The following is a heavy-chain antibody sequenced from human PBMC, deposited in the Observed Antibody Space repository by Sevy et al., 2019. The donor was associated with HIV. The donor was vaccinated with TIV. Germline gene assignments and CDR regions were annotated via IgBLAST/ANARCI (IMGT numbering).Heavy chain of an antibody. D-gene: IGHD1-26*01. J-gene: IGHJ4*02. CDR2: IRYDGSNK. Sequence: GGSLRLSCAASGFTFSSYGMHWVRQAPGKGLEWVAFIRYDGSNKYYADSVKGRFTISRDNSKNTLYLQMNSLRAEDTAVYYCAKVAWELHSYFHYWGQGTLVTVSS. V-gene: IGHV3-30*02. CDR1: GFTFSSYG. CDR3: AKVAWELHSYFHY.